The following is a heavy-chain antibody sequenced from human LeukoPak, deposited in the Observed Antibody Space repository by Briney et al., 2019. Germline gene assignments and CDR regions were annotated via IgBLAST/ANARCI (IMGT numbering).Heavy chain of an antibody. CDR3: ARVNPYYYDSSGYYYFDY. Sequence: PSETLSLTCTVSGGSISSHYWSWIRQPPGKGLEWIGYIYYSGSTNYNPSLKSRVTIPVDTSKNQFSLKLSSVTAADTAVYYCARVNPYYYDSSGYYYFDYWGQGTLITVSS. D-gene: IGHD3-22*01. CDR1: GGSISSHY. V-gene: IGHV4-59*11. CDR2: IYYSGST. J-gene: IGHJ4*02.